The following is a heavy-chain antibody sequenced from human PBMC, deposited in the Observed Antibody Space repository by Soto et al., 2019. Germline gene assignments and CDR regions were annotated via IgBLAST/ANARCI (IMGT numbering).Heavy chain of an antibody. D-gene: IGHD3-3*01. V-gene: IGHV4-4*07. Sequence: SETLSLTCTVAGGAISNYLCNWIRQPAGKGLEWLGRIDNSGSTNYNPSLKSRITMSADTSRNQFSLKLNSVTAADTAVYYCARGGQDFWSGPFDYWGQGALVTVSS. CDR1: GGAISNYL. CDR3: ARGGQDFWSGPFDY. J-gene: IGHJ4*02. CDR2: IDNSGST.